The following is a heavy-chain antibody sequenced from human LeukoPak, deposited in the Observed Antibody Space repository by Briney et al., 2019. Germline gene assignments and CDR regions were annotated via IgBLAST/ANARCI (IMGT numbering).Heavy chain of an antibody. Sequence: SQTLSLTCTVSGGSISSGDYYWSWIRQPPGKGLEWIGYIYYSGSTYYNPSLKSRVTISVDTSKNQFSLKLSSVTAADTAVYYCARAAQRYYANSGSYYFDYWGQGTLVTVSS. J-gene: IGHJ4*02. D-gene: IGHD1-26*01. V-gene: IGHV4-30-4*08. CDR2: IYYSGST. CDR1: GGSISSGDYY. CDR3: ARAAQRYYANSGSYYFDY.